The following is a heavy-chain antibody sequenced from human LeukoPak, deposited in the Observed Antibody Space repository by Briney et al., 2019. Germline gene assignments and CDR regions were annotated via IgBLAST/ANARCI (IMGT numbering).Heavy chain of an antibody. CDR2: INHSGST. D-gene: IGHD6-6*01. CDR3: AREGVAARGSHYYGMDV. CDR1: GGSFSGYY. Sequence: SETLSLTCAVYGGSFSGYYWSWIRQPPGKGLEWIGEINHSGSTNYNPSLKSRVTISVDTSKNQFSLKLSSVTAADTAVYYCAREGVAARGSHYYGMDVWGQGTTVTVSS. V-gene: IGHV4-34*01. J-gene: IGHJ6*02.